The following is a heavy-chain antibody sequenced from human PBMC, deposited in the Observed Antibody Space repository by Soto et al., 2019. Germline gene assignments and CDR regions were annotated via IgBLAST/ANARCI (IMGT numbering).Heavy chain of an antibody. D-gene: IGHD2-15*01. J-gene: IGHJ6*01. Sequence: QVQLQESGPGLVKPSETLSLTCNVSGGSISSYSWNWIRQAPGKGLEWIGFIHYSGSTTYNPSLKSRVTISLDKSKNQFYLRLSSMTAADTAVYFCARRPGVTYSPFHGLDAWGQGTTVTVSS. CDR1: GGSISSYS. V-gene: IGHV4-59*01. CDR2: IHYSGST. CDR3: ARRPGVTYSPFHGLDA.